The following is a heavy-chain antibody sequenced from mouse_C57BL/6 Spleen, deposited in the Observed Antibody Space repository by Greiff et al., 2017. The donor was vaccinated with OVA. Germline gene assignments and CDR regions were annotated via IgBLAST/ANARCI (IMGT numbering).Heavy chain of an antibody. Sequence: VQLQESGAELVKPGASVKISCKASGYAFSSYWMNWVKQRPGKGLEWIGQIYPGDGDTNYNGKFKGKATLTADKSSSTAYMQLSSLTSEDSAVYFCAPGTTFYAMDYWGKGTSVTVSS. J-gene: IGHJ4*01. V-gene: IGHV1-80*01. D-gene: IGHD1-1*01. CDR2: IYPGDGDT. CDR1: GYAFSSYW. CDR3: APGTTFYAMDY.